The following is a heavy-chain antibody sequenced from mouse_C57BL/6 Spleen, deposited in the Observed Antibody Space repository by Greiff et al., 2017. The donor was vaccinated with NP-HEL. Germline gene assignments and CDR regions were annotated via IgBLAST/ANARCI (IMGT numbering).Heavy chain of an antibody. J-gene: IGHJ4*01. V-gene: IGHV2-2*01. CDR1: GFSLTSYG. Sequence: QVQLKESGPGLVQPSQSLSITCTVSGFSLTSYGVHWVRQSPGKGLEWLGVIWSGGSTDYNAAFISRLSISKDNSKSQVFFKMNSLQAYDTAIYYCANTLFHYYAMDYWGQGTSVTVSS. CDR2: IWSGGST. D-gene: IGHD1-1*01. CDR3: ANTLFHYYAMDY.